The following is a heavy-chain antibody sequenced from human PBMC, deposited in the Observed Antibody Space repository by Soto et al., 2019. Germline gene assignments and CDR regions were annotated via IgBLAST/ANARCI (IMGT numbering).Heavy chain of an antibody. CDR2: IYYSERTSYNSGST. V-gene: IGHV4-39*01. J-gene: IGHJ5*02. CDR3: AGHTRNQFDP. CDR1: GDSMTSSSYY. Sequence: SETLSPTCTVPGDSMTSSSYYWGWIRQPPGKGLEWIGSIYYSERTSYNSGSTYYSPSPKSQVTISGDTSKSQFSLKLSSVAAADTAVYYCAGHTRNQFDPWGQGTLVTVSS.